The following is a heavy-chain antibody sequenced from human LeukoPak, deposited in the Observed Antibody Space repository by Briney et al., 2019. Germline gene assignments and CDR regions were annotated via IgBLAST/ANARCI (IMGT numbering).Heavy chain of an antibody. Sequence: ASVKVSCKASGYTFTSYGISWVRQAPGQGLEWMGWISAYNGNTNYAQKLQGRVTMTTDTSTSTAYMELRSLRSDDTAVYYCARVLTPTMVWGVIGWFDPWGQGTLVTVSS. CDR3: ARVLTPTMVWGVIGWFDP. J-gene: IGHJ5*02. V-gene: IGHV1-18*01. D-gene: IGHD3-10*01. CDR1: GYTFTSYG. CDR2: ISAYNGNT.